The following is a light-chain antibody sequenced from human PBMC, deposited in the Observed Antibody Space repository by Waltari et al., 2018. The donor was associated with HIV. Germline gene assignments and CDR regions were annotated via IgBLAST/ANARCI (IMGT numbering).Light chain of an antibody. V-gene: IGKV3-20*01. Sequence: EIVLTQSPGTLSLSPGDRATLSCRASQSVSRYYSGWYQQRPGQAPRLLLLGTSNRATGIPDRFSGSGSGTDFTLTITRLEPEDFAVYFCQQYDTTPPTFGQGTKVEIK. CDR2: GTS. CDR3: QQYDTTPPT. J-gene: IGKJ1*01. CDR1: QSVSRYY.